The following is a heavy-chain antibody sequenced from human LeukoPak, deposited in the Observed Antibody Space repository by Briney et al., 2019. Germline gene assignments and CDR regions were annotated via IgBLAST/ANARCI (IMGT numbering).Heavy chain of an antibody. CDR1: GFTFSDHY. D-gene: IGHD6-13*01. CDR2: TRNKANSYTT. V-gene: IGHV3-72*01. J-gene: IGHJ3*02. CDR3: ASSGYSSSWHAFDI. Sequence: GGSLRLSCAASGFTFSDHYMDWVRQAPGKGLEWVGRTRNKANSYTTEYAASVKGRFTISRDDSKNSLYLQMNSLKTEDTAVYYCASSGYSSSWHAFDIWGQGTMVTVSS.